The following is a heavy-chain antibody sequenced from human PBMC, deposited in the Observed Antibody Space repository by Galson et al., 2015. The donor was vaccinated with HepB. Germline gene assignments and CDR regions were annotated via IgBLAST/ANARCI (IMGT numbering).Heavy chain of an antibody. CDR3: ASWRIHTDDPYY. Sequence: ETLSLTCTVAGGSISSYYWSWIRQPPGKGLGWIGYIYYSGSTNYNPSLKSRVTISVDTSKNQFSLKLSSVTAADTAVYYCASWRIHTDDPYYWGQGTLVTVSS. CDR2: IYYSGST. D-gene: IGHD5-18*01. J-gene: IGHJ4*02. CDR1: GGSISSYY. V-gene: IGHV4-59*01.